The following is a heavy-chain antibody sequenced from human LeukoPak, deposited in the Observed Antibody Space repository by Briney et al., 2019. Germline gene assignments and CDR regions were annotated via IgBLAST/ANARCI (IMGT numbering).Heavy chain of an antibody. CDR3: ARHVTISGPYDASDI. J-gene: IGHJ3*02. CDR2: IYYSGGT. V-gene: IGHV4-31*03. D-gene: IGHD5-24*01. Sequence: SQTLSLTCTVSGGSISSGGYYWSWIRQHPGKGLEWIGYIYYSGGTDYNPSLKSRVTISVDTSKNQFSLKLRSVTAADTAVYYCARHVTISGPYDASDIWGQGTMVTVST. CDR1: GGSISSGGYY.